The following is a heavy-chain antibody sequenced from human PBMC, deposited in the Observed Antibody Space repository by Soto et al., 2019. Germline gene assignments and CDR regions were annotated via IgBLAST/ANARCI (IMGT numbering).Heavy chain of an antibody. CDR3: ARRDGTGWYYFDY. Sequence: PSETLSLTCGVSGGSIGSRNDYWGWIRQPPGKGLEWIGSIYYSGSTYYNPSLRSRVTMSVDTSKNQFSLKLTSVTAADTAVYYCARRDGTGWYYFDYWGQGTLVTVSS. V-gene: IGHV4-39*01. CDR1: GGSIGSRNDY. J-gene: IGHJ4*02. CDR2: IYYSGST. D-gene: IGHD6-19*01.